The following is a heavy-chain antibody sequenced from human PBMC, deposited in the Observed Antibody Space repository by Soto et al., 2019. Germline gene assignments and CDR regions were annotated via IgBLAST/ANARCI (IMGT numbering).Heavy chain of an antibody. CDR3: ARSSTGKLRGVIHAFYYYYGMDV. V-gene: IGHV4-4*02. Sequence: NPSETLSLTCAVSGGSISSSNWWSWVRQPPGKGLEWIGEIYHSGSTNYNPSLKSRVTISVDKSKNQFSLKLSSVTAADTAVYYCARSSTGKLRGVIHAFYYYYGMDVWGQGTTVTVSS. CDR2: IYHSGST. J-gene: IGHJ6*02. CDR1: GGSISSSNW. D-gene: IGHD3-10*01.